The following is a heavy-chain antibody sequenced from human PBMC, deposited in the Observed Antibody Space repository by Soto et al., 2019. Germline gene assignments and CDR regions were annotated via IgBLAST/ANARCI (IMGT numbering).Heavy chain of an antibody. D-gene: IGHD1-7*01. Sequence: ASVKVSCKASGYTFTSYDINWVRQATGQGLEWMGWMNPNSGNTGYAQKFQGRVTMTRNTSISTAYMELSSLRSEDTAVYYCASGYNWNYMRGSRRSSQYFQHWGQGTLVTVSS. CDR1: GYTFTSYD. J-gene: IGHJ1*01. CDR2: MNPNSGNT. CDR3: ASGYNWNYMRGSRRSSQYFQH. V-gene: IGHV1-8*01.